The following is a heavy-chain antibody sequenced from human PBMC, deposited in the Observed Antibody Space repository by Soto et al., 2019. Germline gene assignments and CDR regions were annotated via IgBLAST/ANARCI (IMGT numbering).Heavy chain of an antibody. J-gene: IGHJ6*03. CDR1: GFTFSSYA. Sequence: PGGSLRLSCAASGFTFSSYAMSWVRQAPGKGLEWVSAISGSGGSTYYADSVKGRFTISRDGSKNTLYLQMNSLRAEDTAVYYCAKYPRRRVEGYYYYYYMDVWGKGTTVTVSS. CDR2: ISGSGGST. CDR3: AKYPRRRVEGYYYYYYMDV. D-gene: IGHD2-15*01. V-gene: IGHV3-23*01.